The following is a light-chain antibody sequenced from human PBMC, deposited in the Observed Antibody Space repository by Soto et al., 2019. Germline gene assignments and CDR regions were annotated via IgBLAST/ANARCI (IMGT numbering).Light chain of an antibody. Sequence: DIQMTQSPSSLSASVGDRVSITCRSSQGISSYLAWYQQKPGKVPKLLIHTASTLRSGVPSRFSGSGSGPHFTLTLSSLQPEDVATYYCQKYDSVPLTFGGGTKVELK. V-gene: IGKV1-27*01. CDR1: QGISSY. CDR3: QKYDSVPLT. CDR2: TAS. J-gene: IGKJ4*01.